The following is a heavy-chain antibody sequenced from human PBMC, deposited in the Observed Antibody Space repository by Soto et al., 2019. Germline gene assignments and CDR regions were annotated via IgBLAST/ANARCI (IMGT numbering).Heavy chain of an antibody. J-gene: IGHJ4*02. CDR2: IIPIFGTA. CDR1: GGTFSSYA. CDR3: ATLGGGRYYYDSSGYGY. D-gene: IGHD3-22*01. V-gene: IGHV1-69*06. Sequence: QVQLVQSGAEVKKPGSSVKVSCKASGGTFSSYAISWVRQAPGQGLEWMGGIIPIFGTANYAQKFQGRVTITADKSTSTAYMELSSLRSEDTAVYYCATLGGGRYYYDSSGYGYWGQGTLVTVSS.